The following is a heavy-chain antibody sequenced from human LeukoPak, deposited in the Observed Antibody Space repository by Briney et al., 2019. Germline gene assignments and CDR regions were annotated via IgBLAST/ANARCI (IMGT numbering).Heavy chain of an antibody. CDR1: GFTFTSYW. Sequence: GGSLRLSCAASGFTFTSYWMHWVRQAPGKGMVWVSRINTDGSSTTYPDSVKGRYTISRDNSKNTLYLQMNSLRAEDTAIYYCAKDIVVVPAATALWDYWGQGTLVTVSS. CDR2: INTDGSST. V-gene: IGHV3-74*01. CDR3: AKDIVVVPAATALWDY. J-gene: IGHJ4*02. D-gene: IGHD2-2*01.